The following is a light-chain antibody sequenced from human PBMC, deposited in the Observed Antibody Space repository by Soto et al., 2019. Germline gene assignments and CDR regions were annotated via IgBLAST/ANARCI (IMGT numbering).Light chain of an antibody. CDR3: HQYHSSST. Sequence: DIQMTQSPSTLSASVGDRVTITCRASQNINRWLAWYQQKPGKAPKLLIYKASNLENGVPSRFRGSGSETEFTLTISSLQPDDFAPYYCHQYHSSSTFGGGTTVDIK. V-gene: IGKV1-5*03. CDR2: KAS. CDR1: QNINRW. J-gene: IGKJ4*01.